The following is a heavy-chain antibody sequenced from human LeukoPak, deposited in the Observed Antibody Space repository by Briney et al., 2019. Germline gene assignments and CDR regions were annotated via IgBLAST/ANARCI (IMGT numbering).Heavy chain of an antibody. CDR3: ARFSHS. CDR1: GFTFNSYS. J-gene: IGHJ4*02. V-gene: IGHV3-21*01. CDR2: ISSSSSSI. Sequence: PGGSLRLSCAASGFTFNSYSMNWVRQAPGKGLEWVSFISSSSSSIDYADSVKGRFTISRDNAKNSLYLQMNSLRAEDTAVYYCARFSHSWGQGTLVTVSS.